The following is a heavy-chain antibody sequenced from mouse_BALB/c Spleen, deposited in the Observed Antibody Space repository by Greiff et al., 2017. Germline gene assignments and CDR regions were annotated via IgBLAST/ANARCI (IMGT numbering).Heavy chain of an antibody. D-gene: IGHD2-4*01. CDR1: GFNIKDTY. CDR2: IDPANGNT. V-gene: IGHV14-3*02. J-gene: IGHJ1*01. Sequence: VQLQQSGAELVKPGASVKLSCTASGFNIKDTYMHWVKQRPEQGLEWIGRIDPANGNTKYDPKFQGKATITADTSSNTAYLQLSSLTSEDTAVYYCARGDDYEYFDVWGAGTTVTVSS. CDR3: ARGDDYEYFDV.